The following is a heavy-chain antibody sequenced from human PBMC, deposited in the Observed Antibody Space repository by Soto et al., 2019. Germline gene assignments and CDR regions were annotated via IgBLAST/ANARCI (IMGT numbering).Heavy chain of an antibody. CDR1: GFTFSSDA. V-gene: IGHV3-23*01. J-gene: IGHJ4*02. D-gene: IGHD6-19*01. CDR3: ARDRGWSGSRPCYFDD. CDR2: ISGSGGST. Sequence: GGSPRLSCAASGFTFSSDAMSWVRQAPGKGLEWVSAISGSGGSTYYADSVKGRFTISRDNAKNSLYLQMNSLRAEDTAVYYCARDRGWSGSRPCYFDDWGQGTLVTVSS.